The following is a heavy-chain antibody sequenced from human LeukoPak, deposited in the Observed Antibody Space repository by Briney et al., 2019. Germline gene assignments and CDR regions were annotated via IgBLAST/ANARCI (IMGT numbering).Heavy chain of an antibody. V-gene: IGHV1-24*01. CDR2: FDPEDGET. CDR3: ARVARYCSSTSCYHPRYYYYYMDV. J-gene: IGHJ6*03. D-gene: IGHD2-2*01. CDR1: GYTLTELS. Sequence: ASVKVSCKVSGYTLTELSMHWVRQAPGKGLEWMGGFDPEDGETIYAQKFQGRVTMTEDTSRDTAYMELSSLRSEDTAVYYCARVARYCSSTSCYHPRYYYYYMDVWGKGTTVTVSS.